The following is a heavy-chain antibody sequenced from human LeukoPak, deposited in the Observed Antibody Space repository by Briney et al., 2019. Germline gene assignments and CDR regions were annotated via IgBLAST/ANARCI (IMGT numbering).Heavy chain of an antibody. Sequence: SETLSLTCTVSGGSISGHYRSWIRQPPGRGLEWLGYIFYSGRTDYNPSLKSRVTMSVDTSKNQFSLQLRSVTAADTAVYYCARVRSGAATNAFDYCGQGTLVTVSS. CDR1: GGSISGHY. CDR3: ARVRSGAATNAFDY. D-gene: IGHD2-8*01. J-gene: IGHJ4*02. V-gene: IGHV4-59*11. CDR2: IFYSGRT.